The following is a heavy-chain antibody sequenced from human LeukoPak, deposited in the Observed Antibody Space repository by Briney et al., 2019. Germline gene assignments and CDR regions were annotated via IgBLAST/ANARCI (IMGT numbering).Heavy chain of an antibody. CDR3: ARDLGGYNFDY. D-gene: IGHD5-24*01. V-gene: IGHV3-11*06. J-gene: IGHJ4*02. Sequence: SVKGRFTISRDNAKDSVYPQMNSLRAEDTAVYYCARDLGGYNFDYWGQGTLVTVSS.